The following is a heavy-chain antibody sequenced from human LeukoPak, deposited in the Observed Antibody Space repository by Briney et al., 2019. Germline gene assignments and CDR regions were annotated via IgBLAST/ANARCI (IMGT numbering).Heavy chain of an antibody. CDR3: ARHSLTSNGENAFDI. Sequence: PSETLSLTCSVSGASISSGRNYWGWIRQSPGKGLEWIASIYSSGNTQYNPSLKSRLTISVDPSNNHFSLNLYSVTAADTAVYYCARHSLTSNGENAFDIWGPGTMVTVSS. V-gene: IGHV4-39*01. J-gene: IGHJ3*02. D-gene: IGHD7-27*01. CDR2: IYSSGNT. CDR1: GASISSGRNY.